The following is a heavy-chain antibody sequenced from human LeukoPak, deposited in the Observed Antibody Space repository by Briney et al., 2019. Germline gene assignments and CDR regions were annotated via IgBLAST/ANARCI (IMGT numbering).Heavy chain of an antibody. V-gene: IGHV4-34*01. CDR1: GGSFSGYY. J-gene: IGHJ4*02. D-gene: IGHD3-22*01. CDR3: ARGTQTYYDKAPVDY. CDR2: INHSGST. Sequence: PSETLSLTCAVYGGSFSGYYWSWIRQPPGKGLEWIGEINHSGSTNYNPSLKSRVTISVDTSKSQFSLKLSSVTAADTAVYYCARGTQTYYDKAPVDYWGRGTLVTVSS.